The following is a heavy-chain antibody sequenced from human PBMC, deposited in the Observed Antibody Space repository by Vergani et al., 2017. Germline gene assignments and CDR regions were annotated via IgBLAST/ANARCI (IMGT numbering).Heavy chain of an antibody. CDR2: IYYSGST. CDR3: ARDGYYYDSSGYYYRRGFDY. D-gene: IGHD3-22*01. Sequence: QVQLQESGPGLVKPSETLSLTCTVSGGSISSYYWSWIRQPPGKGLEWIGYIYYSGSTNYNPSLKSRVTISVDTSKNPFSLKLSSVTAADTAVYYCARDGYYYDSSGYYYRRGFDYWGQGTLVTVSS. CDR1: GGSISSYY. J-gene: IGHJ4*02. V-gene: IGHV4-59*01.